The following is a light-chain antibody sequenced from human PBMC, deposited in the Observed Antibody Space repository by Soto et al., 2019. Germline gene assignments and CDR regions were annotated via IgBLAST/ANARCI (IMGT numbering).Light chain of an antibody. CDR3: QQYGDSPRS. J-gene: IGKJ1*01. Sequence: EIVLTQSPGTLSLSPGERATLSCRASQSLSGNYLAWYQQKPGQAPRLLIFGVSSRATGIPDRFSGSGSGTDFTLTISRLEPGDFAVYYCQQYGDSPRSFGQGTKVEIK. CDR1: QSLSGNY. CDR2: GVS. V-gene: IGKV3-20*01.